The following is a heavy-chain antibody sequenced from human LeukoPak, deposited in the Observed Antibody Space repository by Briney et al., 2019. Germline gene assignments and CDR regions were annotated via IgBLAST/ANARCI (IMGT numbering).Heavy chain of an antibody. V-gene: IGHV3-30*18. CDR2: ISYDGINK. D-gene: IGHD2-21*02. CDR1: GFTFSGSG. CDR3: AKDWARGDSYYVDY. J-gene: IGHJ4*02. Sequence: PGGSLRLSCVASGFTFSGSGMHWVRQAPGKGLECVALISYDGINKYYADSVRGRFTTSRDNSRNTLYLQMDSLGTDDTAMYYCAKDWARGDSYYVDYWGQGTQVTVSS.